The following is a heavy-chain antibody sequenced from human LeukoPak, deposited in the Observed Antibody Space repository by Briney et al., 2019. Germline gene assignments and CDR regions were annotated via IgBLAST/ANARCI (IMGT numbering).Heavy chain of an antibody. CDR1: GFTFSSYW. D-gene: IGHD6-13*01. J-gene: IGHJ4*02. CDR2: IKQDRSEK. V-gene: IGHV3-7*01. CDR3: ARRGYSSSWDIPDY. Sequence: GGSLRLSCAASGFTFSSYWMSWVRQAPGKGLEWVANIKQDRSEKYYVDSLKGRFTISRDNAKNSLYLQMNSLRAEDTAVYYCARRGYSSSWDIPDYWGQGTLVTVSS.